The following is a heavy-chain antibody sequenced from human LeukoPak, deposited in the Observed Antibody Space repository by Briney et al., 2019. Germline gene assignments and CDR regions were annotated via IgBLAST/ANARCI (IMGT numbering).Heavy chain of an antibody. V-gene: IGHV3-7*01. CDR3: ARVRCSSNSCFPDY. D-gene: IGHD2-2*01. CDR1: GFTFSTYW. CDR2: IKQDGSDK. J-gene: IGHJ4*02. Sequence: GGSLRLSRAASGFTFSTYWMGWVRQAPGKGLEWVANIKQDGSDKYYVDSVKGRFTISRDNAKNSLFLQMNSLRAEDTAVYYCARVRCSSNSCFPDYWGQGTLVTVSS.